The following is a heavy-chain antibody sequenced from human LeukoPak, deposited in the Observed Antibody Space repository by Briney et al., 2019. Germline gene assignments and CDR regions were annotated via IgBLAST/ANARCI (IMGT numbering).Heavy chain of an antibody. CDR2: ISYDGSNK. J-gene: IGHJ4*02. D-gene: IGHD6-19*01. V-gene: IGHV3-30*18. CDR3: AKESSTSGWYGPGY. CDR1: GFTFSSYG. Sequence: GGSLRLSCAASGFTFSSYGMHWVRQAPGKGLEWVAVISYDGSNKYYADSVKGRFTISRDNSKNTLYLQMNSLRAEDTAVYYCAKESSTSGWYGPGYWGQGTLVTVSS.